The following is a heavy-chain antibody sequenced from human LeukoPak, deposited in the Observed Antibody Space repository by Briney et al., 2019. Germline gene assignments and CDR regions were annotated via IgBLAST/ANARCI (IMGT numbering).Heavy chain of an antibody. D-gene: IGHD3-9*01. CDR1: GYTFTSYN. J-gene: IGHJ4*02. CDR2: LNPNSGNT. Sequence: ASVKVSCKASGYTFTSYNINWVRQATGQGLEWMGWLNPNSGNTGYAQKFQARVTMTRNTSISTAYMEVSSLRSEDTAVYYCASMTGKGGYWGQGILVTVSS. V-gene: IGHV1-8*01. CDR3: ASMTGKGGY.